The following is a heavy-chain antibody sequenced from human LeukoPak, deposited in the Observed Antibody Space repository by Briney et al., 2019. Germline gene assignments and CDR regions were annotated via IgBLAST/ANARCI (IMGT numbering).Heavy chain of an antibody. V-gene: IGHV3-11*03. CDR2: ISSSSSYT. CDR3: ATYGSGSYSSDYAFDI. CDR1: GFTFSDYY. J-gene: IGHJ3*02. D-gene: IGHD3-10*01. Sequence: PGGSLRLSCAASGFTFSDYYMSWIRQAPGKGLEWVSYISSSSSYTNYADSVKGRSTISRDNAKNSLYLQMNSLRAEDTAVYYCATYGSGSYSSDYAFDIWGQGTMVTVSS.